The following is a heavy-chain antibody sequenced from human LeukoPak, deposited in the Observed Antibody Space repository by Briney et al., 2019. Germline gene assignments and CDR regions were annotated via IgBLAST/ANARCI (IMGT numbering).Heavy chain of an antibody. CDR3: ARDPGVVAAGTDPNFDY. Sequence: SVKVSCKASGYTFTSYYMHWVRQAPGQGLEWMGGIIPIFGTANYAQKFQGRVTITADESTSTAYMELSSLRSEDTAVYYCARDPGVVAAGTDPNFDYWGQGTLVTVSS. CDR1: GYTFTSYY. V-gene: IGHV1-69*13. CDR2: IIPIFGTA. D-gene: IGHD6-13*01. J-gene: IGHJ4*02.